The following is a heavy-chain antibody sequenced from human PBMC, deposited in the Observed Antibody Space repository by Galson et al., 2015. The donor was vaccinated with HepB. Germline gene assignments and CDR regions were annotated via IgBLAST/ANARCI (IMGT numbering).Heavy chain of an antibody. CDR3: ARDYMRLLDY. V-gene: IGHV3-30-3*01. D-gene: IGHD5-18*01. J-gene: IGHJ4*02. CDR1: GFTFSSYA. CDR2: ISYDGSNK. Sequence: SLRLSCAASGFTFSSYAMHWVRQAPGKGLEWVAVISYDGSNKYYADSVKGRFTISRDNSKNTLYLQMNSLRAEDTAVYYCARDYMRLLDYWGQGTLVTVSS.